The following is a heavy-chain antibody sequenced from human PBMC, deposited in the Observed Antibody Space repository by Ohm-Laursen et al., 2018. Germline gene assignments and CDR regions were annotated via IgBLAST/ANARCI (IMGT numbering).Heavy chain of an antibody. CDR2: ITSSSSYI. CDR3: ASYSSGGLNLDM. Sequence: SLRLSCSASGFTFSSYSMNRLRQAPGKGLEWVSSITSSSSYIYYADAVKPRFTISRDNAKNSLYLQMNSLRAEDRAVYYCASYSSGGLNLDMWGQGTMVTVSS. V-gene: IGHV3-21*01. CDR1: GFTFSSYS. D-gene: IGHD6-19*01. J-gene: IGHJ3*02.